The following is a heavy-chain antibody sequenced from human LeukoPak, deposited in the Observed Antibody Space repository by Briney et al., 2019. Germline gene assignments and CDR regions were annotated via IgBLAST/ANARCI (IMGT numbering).Heavy chain of an antibody. D-gene: IGHD3-10*01. V-gene: IGHV1-3*01. J-gene: IGHJ6*02. CDR1: GYTFTSYA. Sequence: GASVKVSCKASGYTFTSYAMHWVRQATGQRLEWMGWINAGNGNTKYSQKFQGRVTITRDTSASTAYMELSSLRSEDTAVYYCARESRGYYGSGSLYYGMDVWGQGTTVTVSS. CDR2: INAGNGNT. CDR3: ARESRGYYGSGSLYYGMDV.